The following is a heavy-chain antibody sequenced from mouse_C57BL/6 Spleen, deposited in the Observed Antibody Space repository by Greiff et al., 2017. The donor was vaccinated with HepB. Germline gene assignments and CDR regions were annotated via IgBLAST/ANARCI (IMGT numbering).Heavy chain of an antibody. Sequence: VQLQESGPGLVQPSQSLSITCTVSGFSFTSYGVHWVRQSPGKGLEWLGVIWSGGSTDYNAAFISRLSISKDNSKSQVFFKMNSLQTDDTAIYYCARGYYDYDAWFAYWGQGTLVTVSA. CDR2: IWSGGST. V-gene: IGHV2-2*01. J-gene: IGHJ3*01. CDR3: ARGYYDYDAWFAY. D-gene: IGHD2-4*01. CDR1: GFSFTSYG.